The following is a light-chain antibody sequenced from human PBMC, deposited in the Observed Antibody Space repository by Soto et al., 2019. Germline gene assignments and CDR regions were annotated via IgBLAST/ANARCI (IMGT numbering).Light chain of an antibody. V-gene: IGKV1-39*01. CDR1: QSISSY. CDR2: AAS. CDR3: QQSYSTPLT. Sequence: DIQMTQSPSSLSASVGDRVTITCRASQSISSYLNWYQQKPGKAPKLLIYAASSLQSGVPSRFSGSRSGTDFTLTISSLQREDFATYYCQQSYSTPLTFGGGTKV. J-gene: IGKJ4*01.